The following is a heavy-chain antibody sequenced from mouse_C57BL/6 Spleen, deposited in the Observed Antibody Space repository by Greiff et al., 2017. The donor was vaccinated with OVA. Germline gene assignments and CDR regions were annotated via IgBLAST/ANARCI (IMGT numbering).Heavy chain of an antibody. D-gene: IGHD2-5*01. CDR1: GFNIKNTY. CDR3: ALAYYNKEDAMDY. V-gene: IGHV14-3*01. J-gene: IGHJ4*01. Sequence: VQLQQSVAELVRPGASVKLSCTASGFNIKNTYMHWVKQRPEQCLEWIGRIDPANGNTKYAPKFQGKATITADTSSNTAYLQLSSLTSEDTTIYYCALAYYNKEDAMDYWGQGTSVTVSS. CDR2: IDPANGNT.